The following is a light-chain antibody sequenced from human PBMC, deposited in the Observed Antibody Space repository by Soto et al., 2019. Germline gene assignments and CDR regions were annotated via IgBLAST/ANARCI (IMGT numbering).Light chain of an antibody. J-gene: IGKJ1*01. CDR1: QSVSRSY. CDR2: GAS. V-gene: IGKV3-20*01. Sequence: EIVLTQSPATLSLSPGDSATLSCRASQSVSRSYLGWYQQKPGQAPRLLMYGASIRADGVPDRFSGSGSATEFTLTISRLEPEDFTVYYCHHYETCGQGTKVDIK. CDR3: HHYET.